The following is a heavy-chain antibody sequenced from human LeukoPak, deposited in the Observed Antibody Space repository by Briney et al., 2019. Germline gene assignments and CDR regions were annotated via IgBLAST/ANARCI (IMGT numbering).Heavy chain of an antibody. CDR3: ARDLARFGELSYPDY. CDR1: GFTFSSYS. V-gene: IGHV3-48*02. CDR2: ISSSSSTI. D-gene: IGHD3-10*01. J-gene: IGHJ4*02. Sequence: GGSLRLSCAASGFTFSSYSMNWVRQAPGKGLEWVSYISSSSSTIYYADSVKGRFTISRDNAKNSLYLQMSSLRDEDTAVYYCARDLARFGELSYPDYWGQGTLVTASS.